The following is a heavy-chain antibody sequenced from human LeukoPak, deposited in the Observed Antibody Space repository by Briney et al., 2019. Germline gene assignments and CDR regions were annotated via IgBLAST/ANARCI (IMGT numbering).Heavy chain of an antibody. Sequence: SVKVSCKASGGTFSSYAISWVRQAPGQGLEWMGGIIPILGTANYAQKFQGRVTITADESTSTAYMELSSLRSEDTAVYYCGSGDYEGYYYYGMDVWGQGTTVTVSS. J-gene: IGHJ6*02. D-gene: IGHD4-17*01. CDR1: GGTFSSYA. CDR2: IIPILGTA. CDR3: GSGDYEGYYYYGMDV. V-gene: IGHV1-69*13.